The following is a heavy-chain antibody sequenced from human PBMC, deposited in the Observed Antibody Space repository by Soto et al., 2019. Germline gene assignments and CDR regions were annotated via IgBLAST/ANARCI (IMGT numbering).Heavy chain of an antibody. CDR2: IWYDGSNK. V-gene: IGHV3-33*01. CDR1: GFTFSSYG. D-gene: IGHD6-13*01. CDR3: ACGQQYDAFAI. Sequence: QVQLVESGGGVVQPGRSLRLSCAASGFTFSSYGMHWVRQAPGKGLEWVAVIWYDGSNKYYADSVKGRFTISRDNYKNSLYLQINSLRAEDTAVYYCACGQQYDAFAIWGQGTMVTVSS. J-gene: IGHJ3*02.